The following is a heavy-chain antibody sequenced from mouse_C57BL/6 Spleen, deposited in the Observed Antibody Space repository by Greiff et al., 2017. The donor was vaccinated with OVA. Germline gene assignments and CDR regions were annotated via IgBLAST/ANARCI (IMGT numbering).Heavy chain of an antibody. CDR1: GYTFTDYY. J-gene: IGHJ1*03. V-gene: IGHV1-76*01. D-gene: IGHD2-1*01. CDR3: ARYGNHWYFDV. CDR2: IYPGSGNT. Sequence: QVQLKESGAELVRPGASVKLSCKASGYTFTDYYINWVKQRPGQGLEWIARIYPGSGNTYYNEKFKGKATLTAEKSSSTAYMQLSSLTSEDSAVYFCARYGNHWYFDVWGTGTTVTVSS.